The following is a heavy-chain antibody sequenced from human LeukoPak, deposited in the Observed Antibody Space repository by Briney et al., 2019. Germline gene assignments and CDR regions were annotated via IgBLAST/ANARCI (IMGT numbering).Heavy chain of an antibody. J-gene: IGHJ6*02. Sequence: ASVKVSCTASGYTFTSYGISWVRQAPGQGLEWMGWISAYNGNTNYAQKLQGRVTMTTDTSTSTAYMELRSLRSDDTAVYYCARGDIVVVPAATYYYYYGMDVWGQGTTVTVSS. D-gene: IGHD2-2*01. V-gene: IGHV1-18*01. CDR2: ISAYNGNT. CDR3: ARGDIVVVPAATYYYYYGMDV. CDR1: GYTFTSYG.